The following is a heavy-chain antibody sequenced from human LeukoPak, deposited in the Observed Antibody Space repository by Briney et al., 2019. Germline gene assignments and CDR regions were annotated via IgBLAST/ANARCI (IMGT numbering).Heavy chain of an antibody. CDR1: GFTFSTYW. CDR2: INSDGTST. V-gene: IGHV3-74*01. CDR3: ASLGTTTGRGY. D-gene: IGHD2/OR15-2a*01. J-gene: IGHJ4*02. Sequence: PGGSLRLSCAASGFTFSTYWMHWVRQAPGKGLVWVSLINSDGTSTTYADSVKGRFTISRDNAKKTLYLQMNSLRAEDTAVYYCASLGTTTGRGYWGQGTLVTVSS.